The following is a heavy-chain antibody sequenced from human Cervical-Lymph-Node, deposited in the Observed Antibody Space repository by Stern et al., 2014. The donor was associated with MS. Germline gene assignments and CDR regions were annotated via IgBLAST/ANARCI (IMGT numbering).Heavy chain of an antibody. D-gene: IGHD3-10*01. CDR3: ARGVLWFGEFPYGMDV. CDR2: INTFGST. Sequence: QLQLQESGPGKVKPSETLSLTCSVSGGSISSYYCSWVRQPAGKGLEWIGRINTFGSTNFNPSLRSRLTMSVDTSKTQFSLKLKSVTAADTAVYYCARGVLWFGEFPYGMDVWGQGTTVTVSS. CDR1: GGSISSYY. J-gene: IGHJ6*02. V-gene: IGHV4-4*07.